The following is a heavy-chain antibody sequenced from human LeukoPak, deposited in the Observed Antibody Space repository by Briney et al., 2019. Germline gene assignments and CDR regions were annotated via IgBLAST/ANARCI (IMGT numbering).Heavy chain of an antibody. Sequence: GGSLRLSCAASGFTFGNYAMTWVRQAPGKGLEWVSAISSGGGTIFYGDSVKGRFATSRANSENTLYLRMNSLRAEDTAVYYCAKLDIVVVTGEYYFDYWGQGTLVTVSS. CDR1: GFTFGNYA. V-gene: IGHV3-23*01. J-gene: IGHJ4*02. CDR3: AKLDIVVVTGEYYFDY. CDR2: ISSGGGTI. D-gene: IGHD2-2*03.